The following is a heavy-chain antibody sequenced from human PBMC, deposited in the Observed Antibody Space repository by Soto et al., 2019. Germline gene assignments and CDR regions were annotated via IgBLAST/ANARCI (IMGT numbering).Heavy chain of an antibody. D-gene: IGHD3-3*01. J-gene: IGHJ4*02. Sequence: SETLSLTCAVSGGSISSGGYSWSWIRQPPGKGLEWIGYIYHSGSTYYNPSLKSRVTISVDRSKNQFSLKLSSVTAADTAVYYCARGVRIGRSGYFDYWGQGTLVTVSS. CDR1: GGSISSGGYS. CDR2: IYHSGST. V-gene: IGHV4-30-2*01. CDR3: ARGVRIGRSGYFDY.